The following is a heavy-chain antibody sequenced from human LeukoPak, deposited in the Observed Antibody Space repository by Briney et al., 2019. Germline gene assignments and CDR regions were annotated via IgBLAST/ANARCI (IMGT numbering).Heavy chain of an antibody. CDR1: GGSIIGYY. V-gene: IGHV4-59*01. Sequence: PSETLSLPCTVSGGSIIGYYWSWIRQPPGKGLEWIGYIYNTGSTNYKSSLKSRVTMSLDTSKNQFSLRLNSVTAADTAVYYCASSYYDFWSDTYYFEYWGQGTLVTVSS. CDR2: IYNTGST. CDR3: ASSYYDFWSDTYYFEY. D-gene: IGHD3-3*01. J-gene: IGHJ4*02.